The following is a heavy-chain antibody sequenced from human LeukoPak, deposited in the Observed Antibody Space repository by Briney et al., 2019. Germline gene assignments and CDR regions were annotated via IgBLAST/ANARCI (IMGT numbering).Heavy chain of an antibody. V-gene: IGHV1-69*13. D-gene: IGHD1-26*01. CDR3: ARDRPTYSGSYGFDY. J-gene: IGHJ4*02. CDR1: GGTFSSYA. Sequence: PWASVKASCKASGGTFSSYAISWVRQAPGQGLEWMGGIIPIFGTANCAQKFQGRVTITADESTSTAYMELSSLRSEDTAVYYCARDRPTYSGSYGFDYWGQGTLVTVSS. CDR2: IIPIFGTA.